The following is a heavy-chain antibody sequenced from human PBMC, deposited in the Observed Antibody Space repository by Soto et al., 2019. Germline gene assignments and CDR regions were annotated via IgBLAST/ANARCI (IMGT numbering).Heavy chain of an antibody. CDR3: ARDRPVRGSVFNYYYYYMDV. J-gene: IGHJ6*03. CDR1: GFTVSSNY. CDR2: IYSGGST. D-gene: IGHD3-10*01. V-gene: IGHV3-66*01. Sequence: GGSLRLSCAASGFTVSSNYMSWVRQAPGKGLEWVSVIYSGGSTYYAESVKGRFTISRDNSKNTLYLQMNSLRAEVTAVYYCARDRPVRGSVFNYYYYYMDVWGKGTTVTVS.